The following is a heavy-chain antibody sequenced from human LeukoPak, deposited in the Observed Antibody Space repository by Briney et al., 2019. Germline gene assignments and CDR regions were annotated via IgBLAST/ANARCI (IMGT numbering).Heavy chain of an antibody. Sequence: PSETLSLTCAVYGVSFSGYYWSWIRQPPGKGLEWIGRIYTSGSTNYNPSLKSRVTISVDTSKNQFSLKLSSVTAADTAVYYCARWCGGDCYSDYYYMDVWGKGTTVTISS. CDR2: IYTSGST. J-gene: IGHJ6*03. D-gene: IGHD2-21*02. CDR1: GVSFSGYY. V-gene: IGHV4-59*10. CDR3: ARWCGGDCYSDYYYMDV.